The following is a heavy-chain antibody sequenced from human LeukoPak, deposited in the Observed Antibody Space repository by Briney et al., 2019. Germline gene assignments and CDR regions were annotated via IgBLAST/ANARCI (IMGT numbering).Heavy chain of an antibody. CDR2: IYHSGST. D-gene: IGHD3-22*01. CDR3: ARDVGYFYDSSGSYYGGWFDP. V-gene: IGHV4-61*08. CDR1: GGSISSGGYY. Sequence: SETLSLTCTVSGGSISSGGYYWSWIRQPPGKGLEWIGYIYHSGSTNYNPSLKSRVTISVDTSKNQFSLKLSSVTAADTAVYYCARDVGYFYDSSGSYYGGWFDPWGQGTLVTVSS. J-gene: IGHJ5*02.